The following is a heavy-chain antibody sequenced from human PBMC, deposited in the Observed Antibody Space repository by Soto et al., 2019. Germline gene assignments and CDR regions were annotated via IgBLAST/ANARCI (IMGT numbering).Heavy chain of an antibody. J-gene: IGHJ6*02. D-gene: IGHD3-22*01. CDR1: GGSISSYY. CDR2: IYYSGST. CDR3: ARVDYYDSSGYYYPHPYGMDV. Sequence: SETLSLTCTVSGGSISSYYWSWIRQPPGKGLEWIGYIYYSGSTNYNPSLKSRVTISVDTSKNQFSLKLSSVTAADTAVYYCARVDYYDSSGYYYPHPYGMDVWGQGTTVTVSS. V-gene: IGHV4-59*01.